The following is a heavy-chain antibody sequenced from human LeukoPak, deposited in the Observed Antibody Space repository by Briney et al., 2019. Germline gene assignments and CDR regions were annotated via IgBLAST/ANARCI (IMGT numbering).Heavy chain of an antibody. J-gene: IGHJ4*02. Sequence: SETLSLTCTVSGGSISSYYWSWIRQPPGKGLEWIGYIYYSGSTNYNPSLKSRVTISVDTSKNQFSLKLSSVTAADTAVYYCASQDYYDSSGLDYWGQGTLVTVSS. V-gene: IGHV4-59*12. CDR1: GGSISSYY. CDR2: IYYSGST. D-gene: IGHD3-22*01. CDR3: ASQDYYDSSGLDY.